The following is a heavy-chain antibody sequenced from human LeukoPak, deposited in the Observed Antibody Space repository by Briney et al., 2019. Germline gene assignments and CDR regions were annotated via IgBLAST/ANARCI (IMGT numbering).Heavy chain of an antibody. J-gene: IGHJ4*02. CDR2: IYHSEST. CDR3: ARQAGGTYCAFDY. V-gene: IGHV4-59*08. D-gene: IGHD4-23*01. CDR1: GVSISTSY. Sequence: PSETLSLTCTVSGVSISTSYSSWIRQPPGKGLEWVWYIYHSESTNYNPSLKSRVTISVDTSKNQFSLKMSSVTAADTAVYYCARQAGGTYCAFDYWGQGALVTFS.